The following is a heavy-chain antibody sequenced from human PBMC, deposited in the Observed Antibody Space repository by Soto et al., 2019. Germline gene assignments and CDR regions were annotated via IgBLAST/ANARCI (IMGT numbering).Heavy chain of an antibody. D-gene: IGHD3-10*01. J-gene: IGHJ4*02. V-gene: IGHV1-69*13. Sequence: SVKVSCKASGGTFSSYAISWVRQAPGQGLEWMGGIIPIFGTANYAQKFQGRVTITADESTSTAYMELSSLRSEDTAVYYCARESITMVRGVIIKSNAFDIWGQGTLVTVSS. CDR3: ARESITMVRGVIIKSNAFDI. CDR1: GGTFSSYA. CDR2: IIPIFGTA.